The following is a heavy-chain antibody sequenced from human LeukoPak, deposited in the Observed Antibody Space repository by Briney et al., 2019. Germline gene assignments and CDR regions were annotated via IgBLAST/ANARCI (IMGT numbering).Heavy chain of an antibody. D-gene: IGHD5-18*01. Sequence: PGGSLRLSCAASGFTFSSYSMNWVRQAPGKGLEWVSSISSSSSYIYYADSVKGRFTISRDNAKNSLYLQMNSLRAEDTAVYYCARDGRATAMGYYYYYGMDVWGQGTTVTVSS. CDR3: ARDGRATAMGYYYYYGMDV. CDR1: GFTFSSYS. CDR2: ISSSSSYI. J-gene: IGHJ6*02. V-gene: IGHV3-21*01.